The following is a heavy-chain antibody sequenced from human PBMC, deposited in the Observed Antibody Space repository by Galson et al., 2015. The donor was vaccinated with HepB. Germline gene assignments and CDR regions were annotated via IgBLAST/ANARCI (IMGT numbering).Heavy chain of an antibody. CDR1: GFTFSSYS. J-gene: IGHJ4*02. D-gene: IGHD3-22*01. CDR2: ISSSSSTI. CDR3: ATLHTIYDSSGYYSAYYFDY. V-gene: IGHV3-48*01. Sequence: LRLSCAASGFTFSSYSMNWVRQAPGKGLEWVSYISSSSSTIYYADSVKGRFTISRDNSKNTLYLQMNSLRAEDTAVYYCATLHTIYDSSGYYSAYYFDYWGQGTLVTVSS.